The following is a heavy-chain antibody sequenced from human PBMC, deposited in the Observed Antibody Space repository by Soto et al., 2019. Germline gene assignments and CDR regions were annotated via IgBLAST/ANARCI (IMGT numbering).Heavy chain of an antibody. J-gene: IGHJ5*02. CDR2: IDPSDSYT. V-gene: IGHV5-10-1*03. CDR3: ARQAGGWLGWFDP. CDR1: GYSFTSYW. D-gene: IGHD6-19*01. Sequence: DVQLVQSGAEVKKPGESLRISCKGSGYSFTSYWITWVRQMPGKGLEWMGKIDPSDSYTFYSPSFQGHVTISADQSISTAYVQWSSLKASDTAMYYCARQAGGWLGWFDPWGQGTLVTVSS.